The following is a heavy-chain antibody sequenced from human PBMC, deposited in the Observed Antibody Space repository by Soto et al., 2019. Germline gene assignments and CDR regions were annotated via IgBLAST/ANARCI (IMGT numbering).Heavy chain of an antibody. CDR1: GGSINSGGYC. J-gene: IGHJ4*02. D-gene: IGHD5-18*01. CDR2: ISYGGST. CDR3: SRGILV. Sequence: LCGGSINSGGYCWSWIRQHPGKGLDWIGCISYGGSTSYNPSLKSRVTISVDTSKNQFSLKLTSVTAADTAVYYCSRGILVXGQGALVTVSS. V-gene: IGHV4-31*02.